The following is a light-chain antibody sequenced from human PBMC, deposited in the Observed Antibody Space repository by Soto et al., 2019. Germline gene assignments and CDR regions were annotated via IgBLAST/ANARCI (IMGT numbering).Light chain of an antibody. V-gene: IGLV2-8*01. CDR2: EVN. CDR3: ASHAGSNTFWV. CDR1: SRDIGAYNY. Sequence: QSVLTQPPSASGSPGQSVTISCTGTSRDIGAYNYVSWYQQHPGKVPKLIIYEVNKRPSWVPDRFSGSKSGNTASLTVSGLQAEDEADYYCASHAGSNTFWVFGGGTKLTVL. J-gene: IGLJ3*02.